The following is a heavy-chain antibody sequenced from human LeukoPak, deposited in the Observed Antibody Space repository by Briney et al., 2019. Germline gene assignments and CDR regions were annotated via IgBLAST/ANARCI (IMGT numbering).Heavy chain of an antibody. CDR3: AKALGLGYCSGGSCYEFHY. J-gene: IGHJ4*02. CDR2: ISWNSGIV. D-gene: IGHD2-15*01. Sequence: AGGSLRLSCAASGFTFDDYAMHWVRQAPGKGLEWVSSISWNSGIVGYADSVKGRFTISRDNAENSLYLQMNSLKTEVTALYYCAKALGLGYCSGGSCYEFHYWGQGTLVTVSS. V-gene: IGHV3-9*01. CDR1: GFTFDDYA.